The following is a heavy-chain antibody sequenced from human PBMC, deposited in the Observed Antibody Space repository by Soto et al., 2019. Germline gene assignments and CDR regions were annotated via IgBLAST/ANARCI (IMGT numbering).Heavy chain of an antibody. D-gene: IGHD6-19*01. CDR2: ISPKSGGT. V-gene: IGHV1-2*02. J-gene: IGHJ4*02. CDR1: GYTFIDYY. CDR3: ARPPGYISDWYYFDL. Sequence: QVQLVQSGAEVKKPGASVKVSCEGSGYTFIDYYMHWVRQAPGQGSEWMGRISPKSGGTNYAQKFQGRVTMTWDTSRNTAYMELSSLMSEDTAVYYCARPPGYISDWYYFDLWGQGTLVPVSS.